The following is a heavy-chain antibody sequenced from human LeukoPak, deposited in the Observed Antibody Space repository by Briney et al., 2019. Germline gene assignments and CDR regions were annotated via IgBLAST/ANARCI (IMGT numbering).Heavy chain of an antibody. J-gene: IGHJ4*02. Sequence: GGSLRLSCAASGFTFSDYAMSWVRQTAGKGLEWVSAISGRGGSTYYADSVKGRFTISRDNSKNTLYLQMNSLRAEDTAVYYCARAWVRGVMDYFDYWGQGTLVTVSS. CDR2: ISGRGGST. CDR3: ARAWVRGVMDYFDY. D-gene: IGHD3-10*01. CDR1: GFTFSDYA. V-gene: IGHV3-23*01.